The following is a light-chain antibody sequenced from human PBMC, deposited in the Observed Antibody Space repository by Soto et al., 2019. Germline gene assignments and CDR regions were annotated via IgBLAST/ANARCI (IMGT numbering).Light chain of an antibody. J-gene: IGKJ5*01. CDR1: PSVSGSN. Sequence: EIVLTQSPGTLSLSPGERATLSCRASPSVSGSNLAWYQQKPGQAPRLVIYGASSRATGIPARFSGSGSGTDFTLTISSLEPEDFAVYYCQQYNNWITFGQGTRLEI. CDR2: GAS. CDR3: QQYNNWIT. V-gene: IGKV3-20*01.